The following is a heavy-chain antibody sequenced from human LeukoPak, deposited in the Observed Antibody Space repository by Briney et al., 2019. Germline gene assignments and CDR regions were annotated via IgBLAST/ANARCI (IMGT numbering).Heavy chain of an antibody. CDR1: GGSISSYY. Sequence: SETLSLTCTVSGGSISSYYWSWIRQPPGKGLEWIGYIYYSGSTNYNPSLKSRVTISVDTSKNQFSLKLSSVTAADTAVYYCAGDLRVPRQYSGSYYYGMDVWGQGTTVTVSS. V-gene: IGHV4-59*01. CDR3: AGDLRVPRQYSGSYYYGMDV. J-gene: IGHJ6*02. D-gene: IGHD1-26*01. CDR2: IYYSGST.